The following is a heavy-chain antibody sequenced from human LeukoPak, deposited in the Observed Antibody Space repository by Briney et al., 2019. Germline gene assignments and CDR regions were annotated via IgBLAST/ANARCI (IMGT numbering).Heavy chain of an antibody. CDR3: ARSLYCSSTSCYLPDY. J-gene: IGHJ4*02. CDR1: GFTFSSYS. D-gene: IGHD2-2*01. Sequence: GGSLRLSCAASGFTFSSYSMNLVRQAPGKGLEWVSSISSSSYIYYADSVKGRFTISRDNAKNSLYLQMDSLRAEDTAVYYCARSLYCSSTSCYLPDYWGQGTLVTVSS. CDR2: ISSSSYI. V-gene: IGHV3-21*01.